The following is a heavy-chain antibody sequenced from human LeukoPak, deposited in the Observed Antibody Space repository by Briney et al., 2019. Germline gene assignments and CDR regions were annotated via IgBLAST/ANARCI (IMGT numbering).Heavy chain of an antibody. V-gene: IGHV1-2*02. J-gene: IGHJ6*02. CDR2: INPNSGGT. Sequence: ASVKVSCKASGYTLTGYYMHWVRQAPGQGLEWMGWINPNSGGTNYAQKFQGRVTMTRDTSISTAYMELSRLRSDDTAVYYCATPDYYDSSGSPPYYYYGMDVWGQGTTVTVSS. CDR1: GYTLTGYY. CDR3: ATPDYYDSSGSPPYYYYGMDV. D-gene: IGHD3-22*01.